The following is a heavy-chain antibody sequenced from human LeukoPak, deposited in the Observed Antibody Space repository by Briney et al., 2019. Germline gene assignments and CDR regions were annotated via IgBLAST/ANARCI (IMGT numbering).Heavy chain of an antibody. Sequence: GASVKVSRKASRSTFKTYDIHWVRQTRGQGLEWMAWMNPKTGTTGYATTFQGRISMTSNTSISTAYMELSSVRPEDTGIYYCARGLLGYYYYYMDVWGEGTTVTVSS. CDR2: MNPKTGTT. CDR3: ARGLLGYYYYYMDV. CDR1: RSTFKTYD. J-gene: IGHJ6*03. D-gene: IGHD2-21*01. V-gene: IGHV1-8*01.